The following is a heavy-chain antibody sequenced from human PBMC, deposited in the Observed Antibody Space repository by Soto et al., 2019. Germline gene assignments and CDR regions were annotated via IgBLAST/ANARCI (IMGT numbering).Heavy chain of an antibody. CDR2: TSPSSLAT. V-gene: IGHV1-2*02. CDR1: GYTFTGYY. Sequence: ASVKVSCKASGYTFTGYYIHWVRQAPGQGLEWMGWTSPSSLATNYAQRFQGRVTMSRDRATSTVYMELSRLRSEDTAVYYCVRRHVSATGIDWFDPWGQGTLVTVSS. D-gene: IGHD6-13*01. J-gene: IGHJ5*02. CDR3: VRRHVSATGIDWFDP.